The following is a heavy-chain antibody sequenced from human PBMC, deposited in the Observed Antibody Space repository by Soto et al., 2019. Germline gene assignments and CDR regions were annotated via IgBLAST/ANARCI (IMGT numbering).Heavy chain of an antibody. CDR3: AKESAEITMIVVVIPYFDY. CDR2: ISYDGNNK. J-gene: IGHJ4*02. CDR1: GFTFSSFG. V-gene: IGHV3-30*18. Sequence: GGSLRLSCAASGFTFSSFGMHWVRQAPGKGLEWVAVISYDGNNKYYADSVKGRFTISRDNSKNTLYLQMNSLRAEDTAVYYCAKESAEITMIVVVIPYFDYWGQGTLVTVSS. D-gene: IGHD3-22*01.